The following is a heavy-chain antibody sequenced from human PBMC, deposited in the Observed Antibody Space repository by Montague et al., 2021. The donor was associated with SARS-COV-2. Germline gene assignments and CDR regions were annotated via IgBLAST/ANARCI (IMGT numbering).Heavy chain of an antibody. D-gene: IGHD1-1*01. CDR3: ARDPRYNWNEVDAFDI. V-gene: IGHV3-7*01. CDR1: GFTFSSYW. J-gene: IGHJ3*02. CDR2: IKQDGSEK. Sequence: SLRLSCAASGFTFSSYWMSWVRQAPGKGLEWVANIKQDGSEKYYVDSVKGRFTISRDNAKNSLYLQMNSLRAEGTAVYYCARDPRYNWNEVDAFDIWGQGTMVTVSS.